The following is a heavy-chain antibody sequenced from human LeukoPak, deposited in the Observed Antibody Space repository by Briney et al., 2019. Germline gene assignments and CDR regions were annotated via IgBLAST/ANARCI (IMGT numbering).Heavy chain of an antibody. V-gene: IGHV3-9*01. CDR1: GFTFDDYA. Sequence: GGSLRLSCAASGFTFDDYAMHWVRQAPGKGLEWVSGISWNSGSIGYADSVKGRFTISRDNAKNSLYLQMNSLRAEDTALYYCAKGLISGYDYAGLDPWGQGTLVTVSS. J-gene: IGHJ5*02. D-gene: IGHD3-22*01. CDR2: ISWNSGSI. CDR3: AKGLISGYDYAGLDP.